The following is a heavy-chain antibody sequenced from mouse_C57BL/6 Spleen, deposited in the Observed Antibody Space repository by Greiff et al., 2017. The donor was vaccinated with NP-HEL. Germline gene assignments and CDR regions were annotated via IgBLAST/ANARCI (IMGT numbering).Heavy chain of an antibody. D-gene: IGHD2-4*01. Sequence: EVKLVESGGGLVKPGGSLKLSCAASGFTFSDYGMHWVRQAPEKGLEWVAYISSGSSTIYYADTVKGRFTISRDNAKNTLFLQMTSLRSEDTAMYYCARPYYDYDNFDYWGQGTTLTVSS. J-gene: IGHJ2*01. V-gene: IGHV5-17*01. CDR2: ISSGSSTI. CDR1: GFTFSDYG. CDR3: ARPYYDYDNFDY.